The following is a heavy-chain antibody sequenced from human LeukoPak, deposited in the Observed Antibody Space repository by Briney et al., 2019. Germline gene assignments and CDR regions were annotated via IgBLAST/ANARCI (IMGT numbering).Heavy chain of an antibody. V-gene: IGHV3-30-3*01. D-gene: IGHD3-10*01. CDR2: ISYDGSNK. Sequence: GGSLRLSCAASGFTFSNYAMHWVRQAPGKGLEWVAVISYDGSNKYYADSVKGRLTISRDNSKNTLYLQMSGLRAEDTAVYYCARALGYYYYFDYWGQGTLVPVSS. CDR3: ARALGYYYYFDY. CDR1: GFTFSNYA. J-gene: IGHJ4*02.